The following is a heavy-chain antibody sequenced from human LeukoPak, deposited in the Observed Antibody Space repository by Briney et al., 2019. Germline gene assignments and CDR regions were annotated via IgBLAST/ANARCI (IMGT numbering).Heavy chain of an antibody. CDR3: ARVTGALYY. V-gene: IGHV3-21*01. CDR1: GFTFSSYS. CDR2: ISSSSSYI. D-gene: IGHD1-14*01. J-gene: IGHJ4*02. Sequence: GGSLKLSCAASGFTFSSYSINRVRQAPGKGLEWVSSISSSSSYIYYADSVKGRFTISRDNAKNSLYLRMNSLRAEDTDVYYCARVTGALYYWGEGTLVTVSS.